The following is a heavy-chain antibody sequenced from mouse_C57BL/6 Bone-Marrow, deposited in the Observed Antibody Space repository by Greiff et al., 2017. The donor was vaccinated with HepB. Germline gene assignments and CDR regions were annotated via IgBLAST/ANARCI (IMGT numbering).Heavy chain of an antibody. D-gene: IGHD2-4*01. CDR2: IYPRSGNT. CDR3: ARRGDYEYY. V-gene: IGHV1-81*01. Sequence: QVQLQQSGAELARPGASVKLSCKASGYTFTSYGISWVKQRTGQGLEWIGEIYPRSGNTYYNEKFKGKATLTADKSSSTAYMELRSLTSEVSAVYFCARRGDYEYYWGQGTTLTVSS. J-gene: IGHJ2*01. CDR1: GYTFTSYG.